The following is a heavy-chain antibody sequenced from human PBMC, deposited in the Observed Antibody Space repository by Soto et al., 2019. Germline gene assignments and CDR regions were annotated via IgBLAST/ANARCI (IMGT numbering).Heavy chain of an antibody. J-gene: IGHJ6*02. D-gene: IGHD6-19*01. V-gene: IGHV1-24*01. CDR3: ATVSGRATKQKQCLVRYYYGMDV. CDR1: GYTLTELS. CDR2: FDPEDGET. Sequence: QVQLVQSGAEVKKPGASVKVSCKVSGYTLTELSMHWVRQAPGKGLEWMGGFDPEDGETIYAQKFQGRVTMTEDTSTDTAYMELSSLRSEDTAVYYCATVSGRATKQKQCLVRYYYGMDVWGQGTTVTVSS.